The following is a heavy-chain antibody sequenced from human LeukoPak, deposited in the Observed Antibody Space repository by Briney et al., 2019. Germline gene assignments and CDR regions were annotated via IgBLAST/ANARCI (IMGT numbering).Heavy chain of an antibody. J-gene: IGHJ5*02. CDR3: ARGLRATYCSGGSCYSAVHWFDP. V-gene: IGHV3-48*03. D-gene: IGHD2-15*01. CDR2: ISSSGSTI. Sequence: PGGSLRLSCAASGFTCSSYEMNWVRQAPGKGLEWASYISSSGSTIYYADSVKGRFTISRDNAKNSLYLQMNSLRAEDTAVYYCARGLRATYCSGGSCYSAVHWFDPWGQGTLVTVSS. CDR1: GFTCSSYE.